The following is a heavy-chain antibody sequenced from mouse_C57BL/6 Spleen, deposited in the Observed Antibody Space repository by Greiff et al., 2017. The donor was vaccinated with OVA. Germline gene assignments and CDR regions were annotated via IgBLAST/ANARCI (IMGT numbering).Heavy chain of an antibody. CDR2: IYPGDGDT. CDR3: ARGVVAHFDY. J-gene: IGHJ2*01. Sequence: VQLQQSGPELVKPGASVKISCEASGYAFSSSWMNWVKQRPGKGLEWIGRIYPGDGDTNYNGKFKGKATLTADKSSSTAYMQLSSLTSEDSAVYFCARGVVAHFDYWGQGTTLTVSS. V-gene: IGHV1-82*01. D-gene: IGHD1-1*01. CDR1: GYAFSSSW.